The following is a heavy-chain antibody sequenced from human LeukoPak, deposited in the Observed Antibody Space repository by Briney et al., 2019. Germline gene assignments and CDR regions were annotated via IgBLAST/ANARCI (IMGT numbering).Heavy chain of an antibody. CDR3: ARDLKSGSYSAFDI. J-gene: IGHJ3*02. Sequence: GGPLRLPCSPSGFPFSSFVMHGARQAPGRGLEWVAVISYDGSNKYYADTVKGRFTISRDNSKNTLYLQMNSLRAEDTAVYYCARDLKSGSYSAFDIWGQGKMVTVSS. CDR1: GFPFSSFV. V-gene: IGHV3-30*01. D-gene: IGHD1-26*01. CDR2: ISYDGSNK.